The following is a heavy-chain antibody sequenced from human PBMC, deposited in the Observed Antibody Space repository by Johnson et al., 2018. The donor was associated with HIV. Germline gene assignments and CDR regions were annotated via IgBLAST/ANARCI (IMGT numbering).Heavy chain of an antibody. Sequence: VQLVESGGGLVQPGGSLRLSCAASGFTFSSYWMSWVRQTPGKGLEWVANIKQDGSEKYYVDSVKGRFTISRDNAKNSLYLQMNSLRAEDTAVYYCARELRIAARGLAFDIWGRGTMVTVSS. CDR1: GFTFSSYW. CDR3: ARELRIAARGLAFDI. D-gene: IGHD6-6*01. J-gene: IGHJ3*02. CDR2: IKQDGSEK. V-gene: IGHV3-7*03.